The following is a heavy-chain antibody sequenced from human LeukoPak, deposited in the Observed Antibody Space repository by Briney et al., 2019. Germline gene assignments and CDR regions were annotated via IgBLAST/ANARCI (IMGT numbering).Heavy chain of an antibody. V-gene: IGHV1-69*13. J-gene: IGHJ4*02. CDR3: AGGYSSSWYQGTADY. Sequence: SVKVSCKASGGTFSSYAISWVRQAPGQGLEWMRGIIPIFGTANYAQKFQGRVTITADESTSTAYMELSSLRSEDTAVYYCAGGYSSSWYQGTADYWGQGTLVTVSS. CDR2: IIPIFGTA. D-gene: IGHD6-13*01. CDR1: GGTFSSYA.